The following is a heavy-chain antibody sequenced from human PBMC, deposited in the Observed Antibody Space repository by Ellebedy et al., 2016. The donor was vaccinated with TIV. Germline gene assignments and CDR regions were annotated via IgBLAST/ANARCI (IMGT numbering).Heavy chain of an antibody. V-gene: IGHV4-61*01. CDR2: IYYIGNT. Sequence: MPSETLSLTCTVSGGSVTSSNYYLSWIRQPPGKRLDWIGHIYYIGNTNFSPSLKSRVTISVDTSKNQFSLKLNSVTAADTAVYYCARENYDILTGGIDCWGQGTPVTVSS. CDR3: ARENYDILTGGIDC. J-gene: IGHJ4*02. CDR1: GGSVTSSNYY. D-gene: IGHD3-9*01.